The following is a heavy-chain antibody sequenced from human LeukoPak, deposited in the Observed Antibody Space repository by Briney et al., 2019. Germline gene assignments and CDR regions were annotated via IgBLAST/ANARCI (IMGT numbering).Heavy chain of an antibody. CDR1: GFTFSDYY. V-gene: IGHV3-11*04. CDR3: AKDQVVTPGGLYGMDV. D-gene: IGHD4-23*01. J-gene: IGHJ6*02. Sequence: GGSLRLSCAASGFTFSDYYMSWIRQAPGKGLEWVSYISSSGSTIYYADSVKGRFTISRDNVKNSLYLQMNSLRAEDTAVYYCAKDQVVTPGGLYGMDVWGQGTTVTVSS. CDR2: ISSSGSTI.